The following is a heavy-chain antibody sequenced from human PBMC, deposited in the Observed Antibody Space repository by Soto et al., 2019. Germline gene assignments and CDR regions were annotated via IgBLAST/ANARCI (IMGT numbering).Heavy chain of an antibody. V-gene: IGHV3-23*01. Sequence: GGSLRLSFGASGLTFSSYAMSWVRQAPGKGLEWVSGISGSGYSTFYADSVKGRFTISRDNSQNTLYLQMSTLRAEDTAVYYCAKDKTCSITTCLPFDYWGQGTLVTVSS. J-gene: IGHJ4*02. CDR1: GLTFSSYA. CDR2: ISGSGYST. CDR3: AKDKTCSITTCLPFDY. D-gene: IGHD2-2*01.